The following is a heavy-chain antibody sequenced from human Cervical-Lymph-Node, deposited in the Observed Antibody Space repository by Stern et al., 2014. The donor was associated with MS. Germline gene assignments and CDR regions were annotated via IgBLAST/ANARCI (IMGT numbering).Heavy chain of an antibody. Sequence: QVQLMQSGAEVKKPGSSVKVSCKASGGTFSSYAISWVRQAPGQGLEWMGGTLPIFETPNYAQKFQGRVTITADESTSTAYMELSSLRSEDXAVXYXAEGGHGMDVWGQGSTVTVSS. J-gene: IGHJ6*02. D-gene: IGHD3-16*01. V-gene: IGHV1-69*01. CDR2: TLPIFETP. CDR3: AEGGHGMDV. CDR1: GGTFSSYA.